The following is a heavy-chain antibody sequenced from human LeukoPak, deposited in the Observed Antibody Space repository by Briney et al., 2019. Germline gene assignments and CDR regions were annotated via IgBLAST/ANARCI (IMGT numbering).Heavy chain of an antibody. CDR2: IYSGDST. Sequence: PGGSLKLSCAASGFTVSSNYMSWVRQAPGKGLEWVSVIYSGDSTYYADSVKGRFTISRDNSKNTLYLQMNSLRAEDTAVYYCARDGYGDYVLPLDYWGQGTLVTVSS. CDR3: ARDGYGDYVLPLDY. CDR1: GFTVSSNY. D-gene: IGHD4-17*01. V-gene: IGHV3-66*01. J-gene: IGHJ4*02.